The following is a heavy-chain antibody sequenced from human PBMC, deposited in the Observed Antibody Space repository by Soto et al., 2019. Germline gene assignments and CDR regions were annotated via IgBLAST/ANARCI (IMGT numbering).Heavy chain of an antibody. CDR3: ARGGIVGARGYFDY. J-gene: IGHJ4*02. CDR1: GFTFSDHY. Sequence: GGSLRLSCAASGFTFSDHYMDWVRQAPGKGMEWVGRSRNKANSYSTEYAASVKGRFTISRDDSKNSLYLQMNSLKTEDTAVYYCARGGIVGARGYFDYWGQGTQVTVSS. D-gene: IGHD1-26*01. V-gene: IGHV3-72*01. CDR2: SRNKANSYST.